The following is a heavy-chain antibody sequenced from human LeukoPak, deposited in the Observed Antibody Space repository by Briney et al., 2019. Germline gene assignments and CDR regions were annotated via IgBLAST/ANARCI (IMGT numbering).Heavy chain of an antibody. V-gene: IGHV4-4*07. D-gene: IGHD3-10*01. CDR2: ICTSGTT. CDR1: TGSISSYC. J-gene: IGHJ4*02. CDR3: ARAQKISGNGANFDY. Sequence: TSETLSLTCTVSTGSISSYCWGWIRQPAGQGLEWIGRICTSGTTNYNPSLKSRVTMSVDTSKNQFFLQLSSVTAADTAVYYCARAQKISGNGANFDYWGQGTLVTVSS.